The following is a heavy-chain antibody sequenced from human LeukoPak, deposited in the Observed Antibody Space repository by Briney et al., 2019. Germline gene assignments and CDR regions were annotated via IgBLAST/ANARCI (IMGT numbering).Heavy chain of an antibody. CDR1: GGSFSGYY. D-gene: IGHD3-16*01. V-gene: IGHV4-59*10. J-gene: IGHJ6*03. Sequence: SETLSLTCAVYGGSFSGYYWSCIRQPPGKGLEWIGRIYTSGSTNYNPSLKSRVTMSVDTSKNQFSLKLSSVTAADTAVYFCARDFLRQEGDTRFYYYYMDVWGKGTTVTVSS. CDR3: ARDFLRQEGDTRFYYYYMDV. CDR2: IYTSGST.